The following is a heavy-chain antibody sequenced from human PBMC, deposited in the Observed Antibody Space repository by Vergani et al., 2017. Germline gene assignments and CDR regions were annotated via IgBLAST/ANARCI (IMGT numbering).Heavy chain of an antibody. V-gene: IGHV4-59*11. Sequence: QVQLQESGPGLVKSSETLSLTCSVSFDSIRNPYCNWIRQPPGKGLEWIGSIHYSENTNYNPSLKTRVTISVDTSKNQFSLTVTSVTAADTAVYYCSSDTHSGQRADRWGQGILVTVTS. CDR2: IHYSENT. J-gene: IGHJ5*02. D-gene: IGHD6-19*01. CDR1: FDSIRNPY. CDR3: SSDTHSGQRADR.